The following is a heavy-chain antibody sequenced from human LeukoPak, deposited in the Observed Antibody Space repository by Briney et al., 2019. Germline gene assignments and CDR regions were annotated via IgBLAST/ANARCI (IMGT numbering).Heavy chain of an antibody. V-gene: IGHV1-18*01. J-gene: IGHJ5*02. CDR1: GYTFTNYG. Sequence: ASVKVSCKTSGYTFTNYGISWVRQAPGQGLEWMGWISAYNGNTNYAQKLQGRVTMTTDTSTSTAYMELRSLRSDDTAVYYCARDYDFWSGLNWFDPWGQGTLVTVSS. D-gene: IGHD3-3*01. CDR3: ARDYDFWSGLNWFDP. CDR2: ISAYNGNT.